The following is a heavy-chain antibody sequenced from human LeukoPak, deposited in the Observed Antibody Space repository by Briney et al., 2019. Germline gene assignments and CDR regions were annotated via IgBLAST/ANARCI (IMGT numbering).Heavy chain of an antibody. CDR1: GFTFSSYS. J-gene: IGHJ3*02. V-gene: IGHV3-21*01. Sequence: PGGSLRLSCAASGFTFSSYSMNWVRQAPGKGLEWVSSISSSRSYIYYADSVKGRFTISRDNAKNSLYLQMNSLRAEDTAVYYCARVGSGDAFDIWGQGTMVTVSS. CDR3: ARVGSGDAFDI. CDR2: ISSSRSYI. D-gene: IGHD2-15*01.